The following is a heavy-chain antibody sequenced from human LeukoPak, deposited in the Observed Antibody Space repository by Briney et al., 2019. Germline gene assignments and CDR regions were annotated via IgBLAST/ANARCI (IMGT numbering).Heavy chain of an antibody. J-gene: IGHJ5*02. Sequence: AASVKVSCTASGFTFSSYYMHWVRQAPGQGLEWMGVINPSGLWTSYAQNFQGRVTLTRDTSTSTAYMELSSLRSEDTAVYHCARDNSYGDITWWFDPWGQGTLVTVSS. CDR3: ARDNSYGDITWWFDP. D-gene: IGHD5-18*01. CDR2: INPSGLWT. V-gene: IGHV1-46*01. CDR1: GFTFSSYY.